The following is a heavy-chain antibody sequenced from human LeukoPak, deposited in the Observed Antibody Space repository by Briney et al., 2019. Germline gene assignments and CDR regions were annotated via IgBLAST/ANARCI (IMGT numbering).Heavy chain of an antibody. CDR2: IYYSGST. CDR3: ARDGSGSSVGFAVY. D-gene: IGHD6-13*01. V-gene: IGHV4-59*01. Sequence: PSETLSLTCTVSGGSISSYYWSWIRQPPGKGLEWIGYIYYSGSTNYNPSLKSRVTISVDTAKNQFSLKLSSVTAADTAVYYCARDGSGSSVGFAVYWGQGTLVTVSS. CDR1: GGSISSYY. J-gene: IGHJ4*02.